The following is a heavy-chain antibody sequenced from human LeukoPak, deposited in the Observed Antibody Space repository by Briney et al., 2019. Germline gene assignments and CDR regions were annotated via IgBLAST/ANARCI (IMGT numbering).Heavy chain of an antibody. D-gene: IGHD6-13*01. V-gene: IGHV4-39*07. Sequence: PSETLSLTCTVSGGSISSSSYYWGWIRQPPGKGLEWIGSIYYSGSTYYNPSLKSRVTISVDTSKNQFSLKLSSVTAADTAVYYCARRGNGIAAAGTFWFDPWGQGTLVTVSS. J-gene: IGHJ5*02. CDR2: IYYSGST. CDR3: ARRGNGIAAAGTFWFDP. CDR1: GGSISSSSYY.